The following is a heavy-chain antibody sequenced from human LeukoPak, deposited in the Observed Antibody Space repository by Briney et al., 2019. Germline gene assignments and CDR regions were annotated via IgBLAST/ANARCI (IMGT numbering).Heavy chain of an antibody. CDR2: ISPNSGGT. J-gene: IGHJ4*02. CDR3: AREEHGGLYDY. CDR1: GYIFTNYY. Sequence: GASVKVSCKASGYIFTNYYIQWVRQAPGQGFEWMGMISPNSGGTTYAQRFHGRFTVTRDTSTSSVYMELSSLTSEDTAVYYCAREEHGGLYDYWGQGTLVTVSS. D-gene: IGHD4-23*01. V-gene: IGHV1-46*01.